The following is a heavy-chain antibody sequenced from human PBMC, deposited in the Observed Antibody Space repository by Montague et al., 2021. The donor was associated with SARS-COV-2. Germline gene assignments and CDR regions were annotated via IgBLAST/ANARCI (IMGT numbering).Heavy chain of an antibody. Sequence: SETLSLTCAVYGGSFSGYYWTWIRQSPGKGLEWIAEINHSRGANYNFNPSLRSRVTISVDTSKSQFSLKLNSVTAADTSVYYCARWDPQTLTMIGLRGKAASDYWGQGTLVTVSS. CDR2: INHSRGA. CDR3: ARWDPQTLTMIGLRGKAASDY. CDR1: GGSFSGYY. V-gene: IGHV4-34*01. J-gene: IGHJ4*02. D-gene: IGHD4-23*01.